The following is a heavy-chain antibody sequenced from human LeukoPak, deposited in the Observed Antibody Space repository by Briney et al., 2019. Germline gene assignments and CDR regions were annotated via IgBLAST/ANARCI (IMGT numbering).Heavy chain of an antibody. Sequence: ASVKVSCKTSGYNFIDYYIHWVRQAPGQGLEWVGRIDPVSGGTHYAQKFQVRVTMTRDTSISTVYMEMSGLKSDDTALYYCARAAGPYTTSRFHCWGQGTLVTVSS. CDR2: IDPVSGGT. V-gene: IGHV1-2*02. CDR1: GYNFIDYY. J-gene: IGHJ4*02. CDR3: ARAAGPYTTSRFHC. D-gene: IGHD2-2*01.